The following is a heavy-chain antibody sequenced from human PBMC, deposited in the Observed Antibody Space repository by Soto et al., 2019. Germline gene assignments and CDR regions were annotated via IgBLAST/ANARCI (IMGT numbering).Heavy chain of an antibody. CDR2: IDSDGRST. CDR3: ASRTSVTTFDH. D-gene: IGHD4-17*01. V-gene: IGHV3-74*01. Sequence: GGSLRLSCAASGFTFSAYWMYWVRQAPGKGLEWVSRIDSDGRSTSYADSVKGRFSISRDNAKDTLYLQMNTLRADDTAVYYCASRTSVTTFDHWGQGTLVTVSS. J-gene: IGHJ5*02. CDR1: GFTFSAYW.